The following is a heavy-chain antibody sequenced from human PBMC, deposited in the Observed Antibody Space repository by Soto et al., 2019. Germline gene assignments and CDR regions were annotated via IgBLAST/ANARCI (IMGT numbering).Heavy chain of an antibody. CDR3: ARASTYNWFDP. CDR2: IYHSGST. J-gene: IGHJ5*02. V-gene: IGHV4-38-2*01. Sequence: PSETLSLTCAVSGYSISSGYYWGWIRQPPGKGLEWIGSIYHSGSTYYNPSLKSRVTISVDTSKNQFSLKLSSVTAADTAVYYCARASTYNWFDPWGQGTLVTVSS. CDR1: GYSISSGYY.